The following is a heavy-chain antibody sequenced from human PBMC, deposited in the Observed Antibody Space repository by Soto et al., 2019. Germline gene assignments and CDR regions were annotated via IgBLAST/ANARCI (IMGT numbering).Heavy chain of an antibody. CDR1: GGTFSSYA. Sequence: QVQLVQSGAEVKKPGSSVKVSCKASGGTFSSYAISWVRQAPGQGLEWMGGIIPIVGTANYAQKFQGRVTITADESTSTAYMELSSLRSEDTAVYYCAREIYYYGSGSDRWEDWYFYLWGRGTLVTVSS. V-gene: IGHV1-69*01. CDR3: AREIYYYGSGSDRWEDWYFYL. D-gene: IGHD3-10*01. J-gene: IGHJ2*01. CDR2: IIPIVGTA.